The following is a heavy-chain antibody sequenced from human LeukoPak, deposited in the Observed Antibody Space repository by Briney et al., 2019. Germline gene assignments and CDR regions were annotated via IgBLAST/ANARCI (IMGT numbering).Heavy chain of an antibody. CDR2: IIPIFGTA. J-gene: IGHJ6*03. Sequence: EASVKVSCKASGGTFSSYAISWVRQAPGQGLEWMGGIIPIFGTANYAQKFQGRVTITADESTSTAYMELSSLRSEDTAVYYCARDGSSSPRYYYCYYMDVWGKGTTVTVSS. V-gene: IGHV1-69*13. CDR3: ARDGSSSPRYYYCYYMDV. CDR1: GGTFSSYA. D-gene: IGHD6-6*01.